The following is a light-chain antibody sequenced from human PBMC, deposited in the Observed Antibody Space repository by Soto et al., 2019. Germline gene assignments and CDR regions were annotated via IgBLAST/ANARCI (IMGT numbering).Light chain of an antibody. CDR2: EVS. V-gene: IGLV2-14*01. CDR1: SSDVGGYNY. Sequence: QSALTQPASVSGSPGQSITISCPGTSSDVGGYNYVSWYQQHPGKAPKLMIYEVSNRPSGVSNRFSGSKSGNTASLTISGLQAEVEADDACRSYTSSSTLVFGGGTKLTVL. CDR3: RSYTSSSTLV. J-gene: IGLJ3*02.